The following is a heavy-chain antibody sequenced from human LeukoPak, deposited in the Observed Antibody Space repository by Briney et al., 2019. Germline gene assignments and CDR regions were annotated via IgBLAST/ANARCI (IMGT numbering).Heavy chain of an antibody. J-gene: IGHJ4*02. CDR3: ARAVLYSSGWWALFDY. D-gene: IGHD6-19*01. Sequence: PSETLSLTCTVSDGSVSSGSYYWSWIRQPPGKGLEWIGYIYYSGSTNYNPSLKSRVTISVDTSKNQFSLKLSSVTAADTAVYYCARAVLYSSGWWALFDYWGQGTLVTVSS. CDR1: DGSVSSGSYY. CDR2: IYYSGST. V-gene: IGHV4-61*01.